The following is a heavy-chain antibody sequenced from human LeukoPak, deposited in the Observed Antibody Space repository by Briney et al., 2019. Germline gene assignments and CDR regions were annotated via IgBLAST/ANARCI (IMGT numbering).Heavy chain of an antibody. J-gene: IGHJ4*02. CDR2: IYHSGST. D-gene: IGHD3-22*01. CDR3: ARGDYYDSSGYEFDY. V-gene: IGHV4-38-2*02. Sequence: SETLSLTCTVSGYSISSGYYWGWIRQPPGKGLEWIGSIYHSGSTYYNPSLKSRVTISVDTSKNQFSLKLSSVTAADTAVYYCARGDYYDSSGYEFDYWGQGILVTVSS. CDR1: GYSISSGYY.